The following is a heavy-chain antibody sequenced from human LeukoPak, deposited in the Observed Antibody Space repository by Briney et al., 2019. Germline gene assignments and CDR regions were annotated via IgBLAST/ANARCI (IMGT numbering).Heavy chain of an antibody. Sequence: GGSLRLSCAASGFTFSSYAMSWVRQAPGKGLEWVSAISGSGGSTYYADSVKGRFTISRDNSKNTLYLQMNSLRAEDTAVYYCAKPSSSSWYRGAFDSWGQGTMVTVSS. D-gene: IGHD6-13*01. J-gene: IGHJ3*02. CDR1: GFTFSSYA. V-gene: IGHV3-23*01. CDR3: AKPSSSSWYRGAFDS. CDR2: ISGSGGST.